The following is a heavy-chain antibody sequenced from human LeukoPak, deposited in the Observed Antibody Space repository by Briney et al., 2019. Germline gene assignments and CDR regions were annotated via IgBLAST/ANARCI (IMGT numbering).Heavy chain of an antibody. CDR3: ARLPGRLDAFDI. Sequence: GGSLRLSCAASGFTFSSYAMSWVRQAPGKGLEWVSYISSSGSTIYYADSVKGRFTISRDNAKNSLYLQMNSLRAEDTAVYYCARLPGRLDAFDIWGQGTMVTVSS. D-gene: IGHD3-10*01. J-gene: IGHJ3*02. CDR1: GFTFSSYA. V-gene: IGHV3-48*03. CDR2: ISSSGSTI.